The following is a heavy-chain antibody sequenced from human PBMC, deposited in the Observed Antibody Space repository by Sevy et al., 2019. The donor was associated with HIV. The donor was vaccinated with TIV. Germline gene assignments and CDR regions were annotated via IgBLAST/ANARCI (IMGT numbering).Heavy chain of an antibody. D-gene: IGHD4-17*01. CDR1: GFTFSNTW. CDR3: TTMGWHGGFDI. V-gene: IGHV3-15*01. Sequence: GGSLRLSCAASGFTFSNTWMSWVRQAPGKGLELVGRIKSKNDGGTTDYAAPVIGRFTISRDVSKSTLYLRMNSLKIEDTAVYYCTTMGWHGGFDIWGQGTMVTVSS. J-gene: IGHJ3*02. CDR2: IKSKNDGGTT.